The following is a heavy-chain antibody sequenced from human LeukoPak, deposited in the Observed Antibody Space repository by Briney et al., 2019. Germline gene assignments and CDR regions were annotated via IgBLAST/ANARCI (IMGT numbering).Heavy chain of an antibody. D-gene: IGHD6-13*01. CDR2: ISYSGTT. V-gene: IGHV4-39*01. J-gene: IGHJ5*02. Sequence: SETLSLTCTVSGGSISSSSYYWGWIRQPPGKGLEWIGSISYSGTTYYNPSLSSRVTISVDTSKNQFSLKLSSVTTADTAVYYCARAYSSSWYFNWFDPWGQGTLVTVSS. CDR1: GGSISSSSYY. CDR3: ARAYSSSWYFNWFDP.